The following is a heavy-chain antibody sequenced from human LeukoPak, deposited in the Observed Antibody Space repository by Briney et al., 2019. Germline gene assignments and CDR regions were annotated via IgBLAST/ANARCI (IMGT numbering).Heavy chain of an antibody. V-gene: IGHV3-48*02. CDR3: ARDFSPGQRFYFDY. J-gene: IGHJ4*02. CDR1: GFIFSSKS. CDR2: ISYGSVTI. Sequence: GGSLRLSCAASGFIFSSKSMNWVRQAPGKGVEWVSYISYGSVTIYYAASVKARFTISRDNANNSLYLQMNSLRDEDTAVYYCARDFSPGQRFYFDYWGQGTLVTVSS. D-gene: IGHD6-25*01.